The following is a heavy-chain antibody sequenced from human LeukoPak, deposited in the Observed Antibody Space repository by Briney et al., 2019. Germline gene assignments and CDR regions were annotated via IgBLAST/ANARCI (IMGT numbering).Heavy chain of an antibody. D-gene: IGHD6-19*01. Sequence: GGSLRLSCAASGFTFSSYSMNWFRQAPGKGLEWVSSISSSSSYIYYADSVKGRFTISRDNAKNSLYLQMNSLRAEDTAVYYCARGPASSGSGFDYWGQGTLVTVSS. CDR2: ISSSSSYI. V-gene: IGHV3-21*01. J-gene: IGHJ4*02. CDR3: ARGPASSGSGFDY. CDR1: GFTFSSYS.